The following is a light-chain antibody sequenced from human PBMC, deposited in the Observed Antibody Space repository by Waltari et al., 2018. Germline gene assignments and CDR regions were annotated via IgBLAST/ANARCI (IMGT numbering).Light chain of an antibody. J-gene: IGKJ2*01. Sequence: EIVMTQSPAPLSVSPGERATLSCRASQSVSINLAWYQQKPGLAPRLLIYDASTRATGIPARFSGSGSGTEFTLTIFSLQSEDFALYYCQQYNNWPPGDTFGQGTKLEIK. V-gene: IGKV3-15*01. CDR3: QQYNNWPPGDT. CDR2: DAS. CDR1: QSVSIN.